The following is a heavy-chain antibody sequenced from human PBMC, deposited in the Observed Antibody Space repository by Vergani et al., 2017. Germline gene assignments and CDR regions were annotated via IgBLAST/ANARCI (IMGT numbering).Heavy chain of an antibody. CDR1: GYTFTSYY. CDR2: INPSGGST. J-gene: IGHJ6*02. D-gene: IGHD6-19*01. V-gene: IGHV1-46*01. Sequence: QVQLVQSGAEVKKPGASVKVSCKASGYTFTSYYMHWVRQAPGQGLEWMGIINPSGGSTSYAQKFQGRVTMTRDTSTSTVYMELSSLRSEDTAVYYCARDRGSGWPYYYYGMDVWGQGTTVTVSS. CDR3: ARDRGSGWPYYYYGMDV.